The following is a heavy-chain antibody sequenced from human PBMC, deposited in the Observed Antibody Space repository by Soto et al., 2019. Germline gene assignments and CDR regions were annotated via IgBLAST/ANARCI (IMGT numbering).Heavy chain of an antibody. J-gene: IGHJ2*01. CDR3: ARGYDFWSGYPKSYWYFDL. CDR1: GGTFSSYA. V-gene: IGHV1-69*06. D-gene: IGHD3-3*01. CDR2: IIPIFGTA. Sequence: QVQLVQSGAEVKKPGSSVKVSCKASGGTFSSYAISWVRQAPGQGLEWMGGIIPIFGTANYAQKFQGRVTITADKYTSTAYMELSSLRSEDTAVYYCARGYDFWSGYPKSYWYFDLWGRGTLVTVSS.